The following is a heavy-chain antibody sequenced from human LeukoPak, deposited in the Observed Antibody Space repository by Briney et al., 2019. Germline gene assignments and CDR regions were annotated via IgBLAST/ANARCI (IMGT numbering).Heavy chain of an antibody. V-gene: IGHV1-18*01. J-gene: IGHJ4*02. D-gene: IGHD4-17*01. CDR2: ISAYNGNT. CDR1: GYTFTSYG. Sequence: ASVKVSCKASGYTFTSYGISWVRQAPGQGLEWMGWISAYNGNTNYAQKLQSRGTMTTDTSTSTAYMELRSLRSDDTAVYYCARGDYGDKDYYFDYWGQGTLVTVSS. CDR3: ARGDYGDKDYYFDY.